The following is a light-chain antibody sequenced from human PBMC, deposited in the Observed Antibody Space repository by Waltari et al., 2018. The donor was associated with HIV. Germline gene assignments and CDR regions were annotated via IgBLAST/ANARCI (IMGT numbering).Light chain of an antibody. CDR3: QTWGTGIVV. CDR1: SGHHNYA. Sequence: QVVLTQSPSASASLGASVKLTCTLSSGHHNYAIAGHQQQPEKGPRSLMRLSTNGSHTKGDGIPDRFSGSSSGAERYLTISSLQSEDEADYYCQTWGTGIVVFGGGTKLTVL. J-gene: IGLJ2*01. V-gene: IGLV4-69*01. CDR2: LSTNGSH.